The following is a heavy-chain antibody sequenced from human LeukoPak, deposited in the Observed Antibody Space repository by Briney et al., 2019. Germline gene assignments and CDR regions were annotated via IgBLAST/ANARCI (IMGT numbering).Heavy chain of an antibody. Sequence: GGSLRLSCAASGFTFSSYAMSWVRQAPGKRLEWVSAISGSGGSTYYADSVKGRFTTSRDNSKNTLYLQMNSLRAEDTAVYYCAKDLLTGPYYYYYGMDVWGQGTTVTVSS. D-gene: IGHD3-9*01. V-gene: IGHV3-23*01. CDR2: ISGSGGST. J-gene: IGHJ6*02. CDR3: AKDLLTGPYYYYYGMDV. CDR1: GFTFSSYA.